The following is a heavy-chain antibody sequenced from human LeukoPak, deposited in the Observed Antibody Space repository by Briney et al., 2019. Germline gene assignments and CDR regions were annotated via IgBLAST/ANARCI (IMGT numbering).Heavy chain of an antibody. D-gene: IGHD3-10*01. V-gene: IGHV4-31*03. CDR3: ASPYGSGSYYNVY. J-gene: IGHJ4*02. CDR1: GGSISSAGYY. Sequence: SQTLSLTSTVSGGSISSAGYYWSWTRQHPGEGLEWIGYIYYSGSTYYNPSLKSRVTISVDTSKNQFSLKLSSVTAADTAVYYCASPYGSGSYYNVYWGQGTLVTVSS. CDR2: IYYSGST.